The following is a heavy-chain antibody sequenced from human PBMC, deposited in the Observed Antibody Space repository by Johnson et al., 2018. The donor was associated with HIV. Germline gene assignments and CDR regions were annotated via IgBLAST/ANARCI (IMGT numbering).Heavy chain of an antibody. Sequence: APGKGLEWVGRIKSKTDGGTTDYAAPVKGRFTISRDDSKNTLYLQMNSLKTEDTAVYYCARGVYSSSWYGAFDIWGQGTMVTVSS. CDR2: IKSKTDGGTT. CDR3: ARGVYSSSWYGAFDI. J-gene: IGHJ3*02. D-gene: IGHD6-13*01. V-gene: IGHV3-15*01.